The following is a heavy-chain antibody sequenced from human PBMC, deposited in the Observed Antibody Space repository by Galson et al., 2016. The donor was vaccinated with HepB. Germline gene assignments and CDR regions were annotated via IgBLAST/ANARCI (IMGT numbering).Heavy chain of an antibody. CDR3: AKTRTVFGVVITGGWFDP. J-gene: IGHJ5*02. V-gene: IGHV1-69*06. CDR2: IIPIFGTA. CDR1: GGTFSSYA. D-gene: IGHD3-3*01. Sequence: SVKVPCKASGGTFSSYAISWVRQAPGQGLEWMGGIIPIFGTATSAPTCQGRVTITADKSTSTAYMQLSSLRSEDTAVYYCAKTRTVFGVVITGGWFDPWGHGTLVTVSS.